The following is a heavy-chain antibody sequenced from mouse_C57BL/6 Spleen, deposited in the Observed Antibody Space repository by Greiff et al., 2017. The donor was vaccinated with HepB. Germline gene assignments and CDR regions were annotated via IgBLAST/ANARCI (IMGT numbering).Heavy chain of an antibody. CDR1: GYTFTDYE. J-gene: IGHJ2*01. CDR3: TRSPRRDYFDY. Sequence: QVQLKESGAELVRPGASVTLSCKASGYTFTDYEMHWVKQTPVHGLEWIGAIDPETGGTAYNQKFKGKAILTADKSSSTAYMELRSLTSEDSAVYYCTRSPRRDYFDYWGQGTTLTVSS. V-gene: IGHV1-15*01. CDR2: IDPETGGT.